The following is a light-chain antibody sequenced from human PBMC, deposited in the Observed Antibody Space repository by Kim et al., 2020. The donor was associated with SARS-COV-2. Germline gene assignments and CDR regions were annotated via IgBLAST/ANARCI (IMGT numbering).Light chain of an antibody. Sequence: VALGQTVRITCQGDSLRSYYATWYQQKPGQAPIIFSYGKNIRPSGIPDRFSGSSSGNTASLTITGTQAGDEADYYCNSRDSSDNVVFGGGTKVTVL. CDR1: SLRSYY. CDR2: GKN. V-gene: IGLV3-19*01. CDR3: NSRDSSDNVV. J-gene: IGLJ2*01.